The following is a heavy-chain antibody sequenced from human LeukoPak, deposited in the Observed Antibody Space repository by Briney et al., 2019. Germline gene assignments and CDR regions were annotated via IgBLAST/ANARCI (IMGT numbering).Heavy chain of an antibody. Sequence: PGESLKISCQGSGYNFPSCWIGWLRQMPGKGLEWMGIIYPDDSDTIYSPSFEGRVTISADKSINTAYLQWSSLKASDTAMYYCARHRGSCIRTSCYSDYWGQGTLVTVSS. CDR1: GYNFPSCW. CDR2: IYPDDSDT. D-gene: IGHD2-2*01. CDR3: ARHRGSCIRTSCYSDY. V-gene: IGHV5-51*01. J-gene: IGHJ4*02.